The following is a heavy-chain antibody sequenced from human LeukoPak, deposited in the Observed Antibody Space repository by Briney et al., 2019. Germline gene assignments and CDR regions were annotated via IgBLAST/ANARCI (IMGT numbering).Heavy chain of an antibody. CDR2: ISGSGGST. V-gene: IGHV3-23*01. CDR1: GFTFSSYS. Sequence: GGSLRLSCAASGFTFSSYSMNWVRQAPGKGLEWVSAISGSGGSTYYADSVKGRFTISRDNSKNTLYLQMNSLRAEDTAVYYCAKDIVATIYFVDAFDIWGQGTMVTVSS. J-gene: IGHJ3*02. D-gene: IGHD5-12*01. CDR3: AKDIVATIYFVDAFDI.